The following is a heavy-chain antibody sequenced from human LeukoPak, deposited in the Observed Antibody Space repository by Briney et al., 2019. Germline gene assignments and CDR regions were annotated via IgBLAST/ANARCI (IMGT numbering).Heavy chain of an antibody. J-gene: IGHJ4*02. CDR3: ARDPYGDYKWTHFDC. D-gene: IGHD4-17*01. CDR1: GYTFTSYY. Sequence: GASVKVSCKASGYTFTSYYMHWVRQAPGQGLEWMGIINPSGGSTSYAQKFQGRVTMTRDTSTSTVYMELSSLRSEDTAVYYCARDPYGDYKWTHFDCWGQGTLVTVSS. CDR2: INPSGGST. V-gene: IGHV1-46*01.